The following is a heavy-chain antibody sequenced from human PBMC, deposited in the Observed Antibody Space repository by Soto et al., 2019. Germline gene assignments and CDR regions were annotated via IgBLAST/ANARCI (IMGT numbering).Heavy chain of an antibody. J-gene: IGHJ5*02. CDR1: GGSISSSSYY. CDR3: ARHHIWNNWFDP. V-gene: IGHV4-39*01. D-gene: IGHD2-21*01. Sequence: PSETLSLTCTVSGGSISSSSYYWGWIRQPPGKGLEWIGSIYYSGSTYYNPSLKSRVTISVDTSKNQFSLKLSSVTAADTAVYYCARHHIWNNWFDPWGQGTLVTVSS. CDR2: IYYSGST.